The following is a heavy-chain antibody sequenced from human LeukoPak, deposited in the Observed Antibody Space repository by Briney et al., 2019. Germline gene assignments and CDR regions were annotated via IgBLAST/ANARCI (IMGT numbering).Heavy chain of an antibody. CDR2: IIPIFGTA. Sequence: ASVKVSCKASGGTFSSYAISWVRQAPGQGLEWMGGIIPIFGTANYAQKFQGRVTITADESTSTAYMELSSLRSEDTAVYYCARHSSLQNWFDPWGQGTLVTVSS. CDR3: ARHSSLQNWFDP. D-gene: IGHD6-13*01. V-gene: IGHV1-69*13. CDR1: GGTFSSYA. J-gene: IGHJ5*02.